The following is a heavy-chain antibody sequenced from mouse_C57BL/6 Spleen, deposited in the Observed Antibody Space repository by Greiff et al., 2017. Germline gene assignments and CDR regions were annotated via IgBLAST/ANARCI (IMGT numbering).Heavy chain of an antibody. CDR3: ARWSITTVVEYFDV. CDR1: GYAFSSSW. Sequence: QVQLQQSGPELVKPGASVKISCKASGYAFSSSWMNWVKQRPGKGLEWIGRMYPGDGDTNYNGKFKGKATLTADKSSSTAYMQLSSLTSEDSAVYICARWSITTVVEYFDVWGTGTTVTVSS. CDR2: MYPGDGDT. V-gene: IGHV1-82*01. J-gene: IGHJ1*03. D-gene: IGHD1-1*01.